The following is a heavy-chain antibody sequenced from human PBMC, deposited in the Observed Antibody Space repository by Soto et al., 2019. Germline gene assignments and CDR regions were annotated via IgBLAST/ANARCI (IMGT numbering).Heavy chain of an antibody. D-gene: IGHD3-10*01. CDR3: ATQGFGVLHGLVDV. J-gene: IGHJ6*02. CDR1: GGPISSISNHY. CDR2: MSYSG. V-gene: IGHV4-59*08. Sequence: PSETLSLTCTVSGGPISSISNHYCSWFRLPPGKGLEWIGYMSYSGYNPSLKSRVIISMDSSKNQFSLNLTSVTAADTAVYYCATQGFGVLHGLVDVWGQGTTVTVS.